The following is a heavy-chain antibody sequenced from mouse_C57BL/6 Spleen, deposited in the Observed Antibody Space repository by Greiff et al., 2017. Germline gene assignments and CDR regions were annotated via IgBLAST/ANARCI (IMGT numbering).Heavy chain of an antibody. CDR2: IYPRDGST. Sequence: QVQLQQPGAELVKPGASVKLSCKASGYTFTSYDINWVKQRPGQGLEWIGWIYPRDGSTKYNEKFKGKATLTVDTSSSTAYMELHSLTSEDSAVYFCAKLGTDYWGQGTTLTVSS. CDR1: GYTFTSYD. D-gene: IGHD4-1*01. J-gene: IGHJ2*01. V-gene: IGHV1-85*01. CDR3: AKLGTDY.